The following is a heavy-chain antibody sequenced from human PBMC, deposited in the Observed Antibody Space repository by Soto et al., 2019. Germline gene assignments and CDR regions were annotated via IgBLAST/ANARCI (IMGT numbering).Heavy chain of an antibody. V-gene: IGHV3-23*01. CDR2: ISGSGGST. CDR3: AKNTNYVEWLDP. CDR1: GFTFSSDA. Sequence: PEGSLXLSCAASGFTFSSDAMSWVRQAPGKGLEWVSAISGSGGSTYYADSVKGRFTISRDNSKNTLYLQMNSLRAEDTAVYYCAKNTNYVEWLDPWGQGTLVTVSS. J-gene: IGHJ5*02. D-gene: IGHD3-16*01.